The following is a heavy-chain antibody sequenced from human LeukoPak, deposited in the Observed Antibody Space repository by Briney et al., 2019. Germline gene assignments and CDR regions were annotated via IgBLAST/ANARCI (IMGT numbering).Heavy chain of an antibody. CDR2: ISAYNGNT. V-gene: IGHV1-18*01. D-gene: IGHD6-13*01. CDR3: ARDLRIAAAGTGGCAFDI. J-gene: IGHJ3*02. CDR1: GYTFTSYG. Sequence: ASVKVSCKASGYTFTSYGISWVRQAPGQGLEWMGWISAYNGNTNYAQKLQGRVTMTTDTSTSTAYMELRSLRSDDTAVYYCARDLRIAAAGTGGCAFDIWGQGTMVTVSS.